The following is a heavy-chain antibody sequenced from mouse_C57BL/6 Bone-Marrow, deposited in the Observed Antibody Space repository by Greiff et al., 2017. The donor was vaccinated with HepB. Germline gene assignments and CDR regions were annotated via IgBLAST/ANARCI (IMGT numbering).Heavy chain of an antibody. V-gene: IGHV1-55*01. CDR2: IYPGSGST. Sequence: QVHVKQPGAELVKPGASVKMSCKASGYTFTSYWITWVKQRPGQGLEWIGDIYPGSGSTNYNEKFKSKATLTVDTSSSTAYMQLSSLTSEDSAVYYCARDYHHGSSYDGDYWGQGTTLTVSS. CDR3: ARDYHHGSSYDGDY. J-gene: IGHJ2*01. D-gene: IGHD1-1*01. CDR1: GYTFTSYW.